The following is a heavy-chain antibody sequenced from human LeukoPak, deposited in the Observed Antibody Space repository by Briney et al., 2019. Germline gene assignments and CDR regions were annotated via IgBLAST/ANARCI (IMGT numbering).Heavy chain of an antibody. J-gene: IGHJ1*01. CDR1: GFTFSDYS. CDR2: ISRRSRHV. CDR3: VRDLIGSGSTTAYLHH. Sequence: PGGSLRLSCAASGFTFSDYSMNWVRQAPGKGLEWASSISRRSRHVYYAGSVKGRFTISRDNAKNSLYLQMNSLRAEDMAVYFCVRDLIGSGSTTAYLHHWGQGTLVTVSS. V-gene: IGHV3-21*01. D-gene: IGHD1-1*01.